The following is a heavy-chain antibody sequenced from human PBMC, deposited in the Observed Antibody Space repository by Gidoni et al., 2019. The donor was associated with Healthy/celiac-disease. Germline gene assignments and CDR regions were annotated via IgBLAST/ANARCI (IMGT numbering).Heavy chain of an antibody. CDR1: GGTFSSYT. D-gene: IGHD2-21*02. V-gene: IGHV1-69*02. Sequence: QVQLVQSGAEVKKPGSSVKVSCKASGGTFSSYTISWVRQAPGQGLEWMGRIIPILGIANYAQKFQGRVTITADKSTSTAYMELSSLRSEYTAVYYCASRRDYCGGDCRVLRYFDLWGRGTLVTVSS. CDR3: ASRRDYCGGDCRVLRYFDL. CDR2: IIPILGIA. J-gene: IGHJ2*01.